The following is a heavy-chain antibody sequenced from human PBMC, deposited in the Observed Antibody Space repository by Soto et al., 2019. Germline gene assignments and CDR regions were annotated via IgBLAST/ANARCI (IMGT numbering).Heavy chain of an antibody. V-gene: IGHV5-10-1*01. CDR2: IDPSDSYT. D-gene: IGHD3-22*01. J-gene: IGHJ4*02. CDR3: ARQEEHYYDSSGNIDY. CDR1: GYSFTSYW. Sequence: HGESLKISCKGSGYSFTSYWISWVRQMPGKGLEWMGRIDPSDSYTNYSPSFQGHVTISADKSISTAYLQWSSLKASDTAMYYCARQEEHYYDSSGNIDYWGQGTLVTVSS.